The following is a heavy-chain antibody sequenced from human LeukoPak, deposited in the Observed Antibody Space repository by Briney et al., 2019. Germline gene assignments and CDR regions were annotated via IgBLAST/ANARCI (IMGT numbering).Heavy chain of an antibody. CDR2: ISGSGNST. CDR3: STTDDYGGNSYFDY. Sequence: GGSLRLSCAASGFTFSRVAMSWVRQAPGKGLEWVSVISGSGNSTYYADSVKGRFTVSRDNSKNTLYLQMNRLRAEVTALYYCSTTDDYGGNSYFDYWGQGTLVTGSS. J-gene: IGHJ4*02. D-gene: IGHD4-23*01. CDR1: GFTFSRVA. V-gene: IGHV3-23*01.